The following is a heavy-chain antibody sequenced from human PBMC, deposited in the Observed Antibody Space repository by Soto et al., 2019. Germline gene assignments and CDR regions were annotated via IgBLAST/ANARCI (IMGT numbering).Heavy chain of an antibody. CDR1: GDSISSPNW. V-gene: IGHV4-4*02. J-gene: IGHJ5*02. Sequence: QVQLQESGPGLVKPSGTLSLTCAVSGDSISSPNWWGWVRQPPGKGLEWIGEVFHSGGTNYNPSLKSRITISVDKSKNQFSLILTSVTAADTDIYYCARALGSSGFHGWLDPWGQGTLVTVSS. CDR3: ARALGSSGFHGWLDP. D-gene: IGHD3-22*01. CDR2: VFHSGGT.